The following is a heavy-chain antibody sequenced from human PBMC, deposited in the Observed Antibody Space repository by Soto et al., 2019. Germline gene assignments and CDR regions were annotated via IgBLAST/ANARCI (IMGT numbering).Heavy chain of an antibody. Sequence: SETLSLTCTVSGGSISSSSYYWGWIRQPPGKGLEWIGSIFHSGTTYYNPSLKSRVTISADTSKNHFSLKLSSVTAADTAVYYCASYGMTVFGVVNNYWGQGTLVTVSS. CDR3: ASYGMTVFGVVNNY. D-gene: IGHD3-3*01. CDR2: IFHSGTT. CDR1: GGSISSSSYY. V-gene: IGHV4-39*02. J-gene: IGHJ4*02.